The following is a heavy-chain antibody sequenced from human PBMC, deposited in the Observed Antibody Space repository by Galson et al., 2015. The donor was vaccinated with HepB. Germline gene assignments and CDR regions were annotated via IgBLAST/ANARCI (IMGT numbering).Heavy chain of an antibody. CDR3: AKDLRVEMATIGSGAFDI. Sequence: SLRLSCAASGFTFSSYDMTWVRQGPGKGLEWVSAISGSGGSTYYADSVKGRITISRDNSKNTLYLQMNSLRAEDTAVYYCAKDLRVEMATIGSGAFDIWGQGTMVTVSS. V-gene: IGHV3-23*01. CDR2: ISGSGGST. J-gene: IGHJ3*02. CDR1: GFTFSSYD. D-gene: IGHD5-24*01.